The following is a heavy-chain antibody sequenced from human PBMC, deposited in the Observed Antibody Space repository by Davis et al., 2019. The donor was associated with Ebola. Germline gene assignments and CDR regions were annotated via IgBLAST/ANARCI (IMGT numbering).Heavy chain of an antibody. D-gene: IGHD2-21*01. J-gene: IGHJ6*04. CDR3: ARSSVAIYYGMDV. CDR2: INAGNGNT. CDR1: GYTFTSYA. Sequence: ASVKLSCTASGYTFTSYAMHWVRQAPGQRLEWMGWINAGNGNTKYSQKFQGRVTITRDTSASTAYMELSSLRSEDTAVYYCARSSVAIYYGMDVWGKGTTVTVSS. V-gene: IGHV1-3*01.